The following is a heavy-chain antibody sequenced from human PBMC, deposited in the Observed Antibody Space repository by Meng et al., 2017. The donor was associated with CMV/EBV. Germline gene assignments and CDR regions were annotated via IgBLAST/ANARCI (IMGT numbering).Heavy chain of an antibody. V-gene: IGHV2-5*02. CDR3: ANRLALAGWLQLPFDY. CDR2: TYWDDEQ. D-gene: IGHD5-24*01. J-gene: IGHJ4*02. Sequence: MPLKELGHTNVKPTKRLTHANTLPGFSLRTRRAGVGWGRQPPGKALEWIALTYWDDEQHYSLPLKSRTTKTTDNSKDPGVHTMNNMDTVDTAPYYCANRLALAGWLQLPFDYWGKGTLVTVSS. CDR1: GFSLRTRRAG.